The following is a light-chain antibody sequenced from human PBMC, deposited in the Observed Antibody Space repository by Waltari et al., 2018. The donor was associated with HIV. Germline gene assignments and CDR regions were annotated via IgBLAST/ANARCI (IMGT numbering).Light chain of an antibody. J-gene: IGLJ2*01. Sequence: SYDLTQPPSVSVSPGQTASITYSGDKLGGKTVCWYQHRPGQSTVLVIYRDIKRPSGIPERFSGSNSGNTATLTISGTQALDEADYYCQAWDSNTAIFGGGTKLTVL. CDR3: QAWDSNTAI. CDR2: RDI. CDR1: KLGGKT. V-gene: IGLV3-1*01.